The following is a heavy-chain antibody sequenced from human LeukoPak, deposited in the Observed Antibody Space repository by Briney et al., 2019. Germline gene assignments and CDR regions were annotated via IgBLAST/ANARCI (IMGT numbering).Heavy chain of an antibody. CDR1: RFTFSSYW. CDR3: AISSPVATVGY. Sequence: GGSLRLSCADSRFTFSSYWISWVRQAPGKGLEWVANITQDGSEKYYVDSVRGRFTISRDNAKNSLYLQMNSLRAEDTAVYYCAISSPVATVGYWGQGTLVTVSS. D-gene: IGHD4-23*01. CDR2: ITQDGSEK. J-gene: IGHJ4*02. V-gene: IGHV3-7*01.